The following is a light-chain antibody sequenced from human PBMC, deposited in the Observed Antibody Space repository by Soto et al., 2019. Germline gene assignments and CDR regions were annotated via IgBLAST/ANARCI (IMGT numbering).Light chain of an antibody. Sequence: EIVMTQSPATLSVSPGDRATLSCRASQTVSNIYLVWYQPRPGQAPRLLIYETSIRASGIPDRFSGSGSGTEFTTTISRLEHEDFAVYWCQQFGTSQYTCGQGTKGDIK. J-gene: IGKJ2*01. CDR3: QQFGTSQYT. CDR2: ETS. V-gene: IGKV3-20*01. CDR1: QTVSNIY.